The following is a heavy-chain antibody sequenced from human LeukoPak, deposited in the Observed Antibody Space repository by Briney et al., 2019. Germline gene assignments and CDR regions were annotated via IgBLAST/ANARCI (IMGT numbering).Heavy chain of an antibody. CDR3: AKELDTMIVVVIRPDAFDI. Sequence: GGSLRLSCAASGFTFSSYGMHWVRQAPGKGLEWVAVISYDGSNKYYADSVKGRFTISRDNSKNTLYLQMNSLRAEDTAVYYCAKELDTMIVVVIRPDAFDIWGQGTMVTVSS. J-gene: IGHJ3*02. CDR1: GFTFSSYG. V-gene: IGHV3-30*18. CDR2: ISYDGSNK. D-gene: IGHD3-22*01.